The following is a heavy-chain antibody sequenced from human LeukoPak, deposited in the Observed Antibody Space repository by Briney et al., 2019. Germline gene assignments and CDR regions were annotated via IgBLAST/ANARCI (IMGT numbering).Heavy chain of an antibody. CDR2: INPNSGGT. D-gene: IGHD6-6*01. CDR1: GYTFTGYY. V-gene: IGHV1-2*06. Sequence: ASVKVSCKASGYTFTGYYMHWVRQAPGQGLEWMGRINPNSGGTNYAQKFQGRVTMTRDTSISTAYMELSRLRSDDTAVYYCARKYSPGGPFDIWGQGTMVTVSS. J-gene: IGHJ3*02. CDR3: ARKYSPGGPFDI.